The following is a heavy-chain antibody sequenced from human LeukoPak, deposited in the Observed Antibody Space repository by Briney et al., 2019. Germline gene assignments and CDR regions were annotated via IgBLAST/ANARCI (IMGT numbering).Heavy chain of an antibody. J-gene: IGHJ4*02. CDR1: GGSFSGYY. CDR3: ARGSYSYGYRTYYFDY. D-gene: IGHD5-18*01. V-gene: IGHV4-34*01. CDR2: INHSEST. Sequence: PSETLSLTCAVYGGSFSGYYWSWIRQPPGKGLEWIGEINHSESTNYNPSLKSRVTISVDTSKNQFSLKLSSVTAADTAVYYCARGSYSYGYRTYYFDYWGQGTLVTVSS.